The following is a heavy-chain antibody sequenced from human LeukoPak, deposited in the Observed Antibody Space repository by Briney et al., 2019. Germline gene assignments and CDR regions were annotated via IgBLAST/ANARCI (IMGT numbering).Heavy chain of an antibody. V-gene: IGHV3-30*04. J-gene: IGHJ6*02. CDR2: ISYDGSNK. Sequence: GGSLRLSCAASGFTFSSYAMHGVRQAPGKGLEWVAVISYDGSNKYYADSVKGRFTISRDNSKNTLYLQMNSLRAEDTAVYYCARALNGYYYYGMDVWGQGTTVTVSS. CDR3: ARALNGYYYYGMDV. CDR1: GFTFSSYA. D-gene: IGHD2-8*01.